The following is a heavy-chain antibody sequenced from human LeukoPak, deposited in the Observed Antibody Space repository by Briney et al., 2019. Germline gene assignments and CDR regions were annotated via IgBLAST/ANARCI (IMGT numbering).Heavy chain of an antibody. CDR3: ARDSEVRGVAALDP. D-gene: IGHD3-10*01. V-gene: IGHV3-53*04. Sequence: GGSLRLSGAASGLTVSSNYMIWVRQAPGKGLEWRSVIYSGGGTYYADSVKGRFNISRHNYKNTLYLQMHSLRAEDTAVYYCARDSEVRGVAALDPWGQGTLVTVSS. CDR2: IYSGGGT. CDR1: GLTVSSNY. J-gene: IGHJ5*02.